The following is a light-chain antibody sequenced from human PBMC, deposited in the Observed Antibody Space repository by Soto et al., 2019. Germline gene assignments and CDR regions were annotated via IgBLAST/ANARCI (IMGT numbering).Light chain of an antibody. CDR2: KAS. J-gene: IGKJ2*01. CDR1: RSISTW. V-gene: IGKV1-5*03. CDR3: QPYDSYPYT. Sequence: EIQMTQSPSTLAASVGDRVTITCRASRSISTWLAWYQQKPGKAPKVLIYKASSLESGVPPRFSGGGSGTEFTLTISSLQPGDFATYYCQPYDSYPYTFGQGTKLEIK.